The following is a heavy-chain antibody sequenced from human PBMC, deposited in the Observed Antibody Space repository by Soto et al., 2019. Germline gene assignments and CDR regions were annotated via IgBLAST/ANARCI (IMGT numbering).Heavy chain of an antibody. J-gene: IGHJ4*02. CDR1: GFSLTTRGIT. Sequence: SAPTLVNPTQTLTPTCTVSGFSLTTRGITLGWIRHPPVKAPDWLAPRTQYIPSQQGSCPCTEGTSQNQESLTMTNMDLVDTATYYCTLRQDTSRGPIYWGQGIMVTVSS. CDR3: TLRQDTSRGPIY. CDR2: RT. V-gene: IGHV2-5*01. D-gene: IGHD6-13*01.